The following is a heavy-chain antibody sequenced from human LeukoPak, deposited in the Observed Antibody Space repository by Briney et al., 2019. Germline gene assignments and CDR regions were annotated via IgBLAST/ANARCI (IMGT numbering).Heavy chain of an antibody. CDR3: AKDHDYGDFSNPDY. J-gene: IGHJ4*02. D-gene: IGHD4-17*01. Sequence: AGGSLRLSCAASGFTFSSYAMSWVRQAPGKGLEWVSAISGSGGSTYYADSVKGRFTISRDNSKNTLYLQMNSLRAEDTAVYYCAKDHDYGDFSNPDYWGQGTLVTVSS. CDR2: ISGSGGST. V-gene: IGHV3-23*01. CDR1: GFTFSSYA.